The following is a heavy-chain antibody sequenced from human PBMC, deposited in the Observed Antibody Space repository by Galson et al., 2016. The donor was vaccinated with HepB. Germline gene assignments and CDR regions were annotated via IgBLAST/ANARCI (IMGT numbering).Heavy chain of an antibody. D-gene: IGHD3/OR15-3a*01. CDR1: GFTFSTYW. J-gene: IGHJ4*02. V-gene: IGHV3-7*01. Sequence: SLRLSCAASGFTFSTYWMSWVRQAPGKGLEWVANMNPDGTQKNYVDSVRGRFTISRDNAKNSLYLQMNSLRAEDTGVYYCARDYDSGDFWDYRGQGTLVTVSS. CDR2: MNPDGTQK. CDR3: ARDYDSGDFWDY.